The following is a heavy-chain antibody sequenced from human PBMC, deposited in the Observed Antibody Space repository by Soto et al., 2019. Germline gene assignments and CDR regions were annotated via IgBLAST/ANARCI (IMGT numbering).Heavy chain of an antibody. D-gene: IGHD3-3*01. CDR2: ISSSSSYI. V-gene: IGHV3-21*01. Sequence: PGGSLRLSCAASGCTFSSYSMNWVRQAPGKGLEWVSSISSSSSYIYYADSVKGRFTISRDNAKNSLYLQMNSLRAEDTAVYYCARESGSNWFDPWGQGTLVTVSS. J-gene: IGHJ5*02. CDR3: ARESGSNWFDP. CDR1: GCTFSSYS.